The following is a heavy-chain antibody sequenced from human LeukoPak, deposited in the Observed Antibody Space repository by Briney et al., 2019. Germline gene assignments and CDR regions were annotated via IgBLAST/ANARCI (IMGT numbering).Heavy chain of an antibody. CDR2: IKLDGSLA. V-gene: IGHV3-74*01. J-gene: IGHJ2*01. CDR1: GLTFSTYW. D-gene: IGHD3-22*01. Sequence: PGGSLRLSCTASGLTFSTYWVHWVRQAPGKGLVWVSQIKLDGSLASYADSVKGRFTISRDNAKNTVYLQMNSLGTEDTAVYYCVTGHYDSRMYFDLWGRGALVTVSS. CDR3: VTGHYDSRMYFDL.